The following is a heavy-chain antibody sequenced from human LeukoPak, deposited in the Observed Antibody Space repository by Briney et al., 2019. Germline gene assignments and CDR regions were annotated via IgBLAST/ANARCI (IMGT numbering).Heavy chain of an antibody. D-gene: IGHD3-22*01. Sequence: GGSLRLSCTASGFTFGDYAMSWFRQAPGKGLEWVGCIRSKAYGGTTEYAASVKGRFTISRDDSKSIAYLQMNSLKTEDTAVYYCSRGGMIVVVITSDDAFDMWGQGTMVTVSS. CDR3: SRGGMIVVVITSDDAFDM. CDR1: GFTFGDYA. J-gene: IGHJ3*02. CDR2: IRSKAYGGTT. V-gene: IGHV3-49*03.